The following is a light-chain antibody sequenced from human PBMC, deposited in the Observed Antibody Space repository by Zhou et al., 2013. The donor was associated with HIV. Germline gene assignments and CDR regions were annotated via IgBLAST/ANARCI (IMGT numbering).Light chain of an antibody. Sequence: QSVLTQAPSASGTPGQRVTISCSGSSSNIGSNTVNWFQQLPGTAPKLLIYKNNQRPSGVPDRFSGSKSGTSASLAISGLRSDDEADYYCATWDDSLNTVIFGGGTKLTVL. V-gene: IGLV1-44*01. J-gene: IGLJ2*01. CDR1: SSNIGSNT. CDR2: KNN. CDR3: ATWDDSLNTVI.